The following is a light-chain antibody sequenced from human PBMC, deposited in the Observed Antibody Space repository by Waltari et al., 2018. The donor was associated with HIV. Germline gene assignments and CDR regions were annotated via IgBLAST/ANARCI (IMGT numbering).Light chain of an antibody. CDR3: CSYADDYTWV. CDR1: SSDVGDYNY. Sequence: QSALTQPRSVSGSPGQSVTISCTGTSSDVGDYNYVSWYQQHPAKAPKLMIFDVNKRPSGFPDRFSGSKSGTTASLTISGLQAEDEADYYCCSYADDYTWVFGGGTKLTVL. CDR2: DVN. V-gene: IGLV2-11*01. J-gene: IGLJ3*02.